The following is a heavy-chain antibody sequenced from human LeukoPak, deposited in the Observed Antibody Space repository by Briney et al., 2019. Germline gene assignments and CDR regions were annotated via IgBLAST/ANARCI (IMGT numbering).Heavy chain of an antibody. CDR2: VSYDGTNE. CDR3: ARGGGSYSYYFDY. J-gene: IGHJ4*02. CDR1: GFTVSSYA. V-gene: IGHV3-30-3*01. Sequence: GGSLRLSCAASGFTVSSYAMHWVRQAPGKGLEWVAIVSYDGTNEYYADTVKGRFTISRDNSKNTLYLQMNSLRAEDTAVHYCARGGGSYSYYFDYWGQGTLVTVSS. D-gene: IGHD1-26*01.